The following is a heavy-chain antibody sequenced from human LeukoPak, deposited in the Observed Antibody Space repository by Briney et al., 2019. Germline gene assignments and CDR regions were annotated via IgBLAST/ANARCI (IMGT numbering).Heavy chain of an antibody. CDR2: IDPSDSYT. Sequence: GESLKISCKGSGYSFTSYWIGWVRQMPGKGLEWMGRIDPSDSYTNYSPSFQGHVTISADKSISTAYLQWSSLKASDAAMYYCARTGTYYYDSSGHRRFDPWAREPWSPSPQ. CDR3: ARTGTYYYDSSGHRRFDP. V-gene: IGHV5-10-1*01. D-gene: IGHD3-22*01. J-gene: IGHJ5*02. CDR1: GYSFTSYW.